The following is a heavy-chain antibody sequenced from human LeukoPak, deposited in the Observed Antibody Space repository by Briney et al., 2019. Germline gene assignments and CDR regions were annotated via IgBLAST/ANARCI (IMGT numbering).Heavy chain of an antibody. J-gene: IGHJ4*02. D-gene: IGHD6-19*01. Sequence: PGGSLRLSCAASGFTFSSYSMNWVRQAPGKGLEWVSYISSSSSTIYYADSVKGRFTISRDNSKNTLYLQMNSLRAEDTAVYYCAKDRKQWLLKYYFDYWGQGTLVTVSS. CDR2: ISSSSSTI. V-gene: IGHV3-48*01. CDR1: GFTFSSYS. CDR3: AKDRKQWLLKYYFDY.